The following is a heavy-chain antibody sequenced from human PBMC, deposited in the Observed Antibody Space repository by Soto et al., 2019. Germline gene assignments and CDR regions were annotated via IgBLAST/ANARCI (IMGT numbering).Heavy chain of an antibody. CDR2: INAGNGNT. CDR1: GYTFTSYA. J-gene: IGHJ4*02. CDR3: AALDIAARYFDY. Sequence: QVQLVQSGAEVKKPGASVKVSCKASGYTFTSYAMHWVRQAPGQRLEWMGWINAGNGNTKYSQKFQGRVTITRDTPASTAYMELSSLRSEDTAVYYCAALDIAARYFDYWGQGTLVTVSS. D-gene: IGHD6-6*01. V-gene: IGHV1-3*01.